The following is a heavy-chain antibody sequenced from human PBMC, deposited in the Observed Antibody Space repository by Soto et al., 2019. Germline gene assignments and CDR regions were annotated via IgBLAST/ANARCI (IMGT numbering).Heavy chain of an antibody. Sequence: QVQLVQSGAEVKKPGASVKVSCKASGYSFTNYSFSWVRQAPGQGLEWMGWINGYNGNTNYAPKLQGRFTMTTDTSTSTAYMELGSLTSDDTAVYFCAASTATSSLWGQGTLVTVSS. CDR3: AASTATSSL. V-gene: IGHV1-18*01. CDR1: GYSFTNYS. J-gene: IGHJ4*02. D-gene: IGHD1-1*01. CDR2: INGYNGNT.